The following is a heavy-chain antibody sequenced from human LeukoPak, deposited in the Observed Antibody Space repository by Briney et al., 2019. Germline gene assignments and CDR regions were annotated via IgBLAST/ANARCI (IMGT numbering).Heavy chain of an antibody. CDR1: GYSFTSYW. D-gene: IGHD3-9*01. Sequence: GESLKISCKGSGYSFTSYWIGWVRQMPGKGLEWMGIIYPGDSDTRYSPSFQGQVTISADKSISTAYLQWSSLKASDTAVYYCARVSLRYFDWSYYFDYWGQGTLVTVSS. CDR3: ARVSLRYFDWSYYFDY. J-gene: IGHJ4*02. V-gene: IGHV5-51*01. CDR2: IYPGDSDT.